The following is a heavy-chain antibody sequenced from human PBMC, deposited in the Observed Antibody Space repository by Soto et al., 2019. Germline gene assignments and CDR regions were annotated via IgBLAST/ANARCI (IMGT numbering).Heavy chain of an antibody. CDR2: ISGSGGST. J-gene: IGHJ1*01. D-gene: IGHD6-13*01. V-gene: IGHV3-23*01. CDR3: AKTGSSWYFGDFQH. Sequence: PGGSLRLSCAASGFTFSSYAMSWVRQAPGKGLEWVSAISGSGGSTYYADSVKGRFTISRDNSKNTLYLQMNSLRAEDTAVYYCAKTGSSWYFGDFQHWGQGTLVTAPQ. CDR1: GFTFSSYA.